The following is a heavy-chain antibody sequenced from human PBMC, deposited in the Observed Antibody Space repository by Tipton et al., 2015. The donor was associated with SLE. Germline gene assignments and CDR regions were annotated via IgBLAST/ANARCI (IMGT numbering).Heavy chain of an antibody. CDR1: GGSISSYY. CDR3: ARQTQSIVVVVAATPAPWFDY. V-gene: IGHV4-59*08. CDR2: IYYRGST. D-gene: IGHD2-15*01. J-gene: IGHJ4*02. Sequence: TLSLTCTVSGGSISSYYWSWIRQPPGKGLEWIGYIYYRGSTYYNPSLKSRVTISVDTSKNQFSLKLSSVTAADTAVYYCARQTQSIVVVVAATPAPWFDYWGQGTLVTVSS.